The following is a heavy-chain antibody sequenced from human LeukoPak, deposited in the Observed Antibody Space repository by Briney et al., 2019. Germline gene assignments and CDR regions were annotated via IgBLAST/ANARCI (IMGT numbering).Heavy chain of an antibody. CDR1: GFTFSSYA. CDR2: ISGSGGST. D-gene: IGHD2-15*01. CDR3: AKDPRLGYCSGGSCYSVSFFDY. J-gene: IGHJ4*02. Sequence: GGSLRLSCAASGFTFSSYAMSWVRQAPGKGLEWVSGISGSGGSTYYADSVKGRFTISRDNSKNTLYLQMNSPRAEDTAVYYCAKDPRLGYCSGGSCYSVSFFDYWGQGTLVTVSS. V-gene: IGHV3-23*01.